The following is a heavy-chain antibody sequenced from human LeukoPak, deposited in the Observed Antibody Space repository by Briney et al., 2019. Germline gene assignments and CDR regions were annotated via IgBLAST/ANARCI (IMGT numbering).Heavy chain of an antibody. Sequence: SETLSLTCTVSGGSISSYYWSWIRQPPGKGLEWIGYIYTSGSTNYNPSLKSRVTISVDTSKDQFSLKLSSVTAADTAVYYCAREDRRYYFDYWGQGTLVTVSS. CDR3: AREDRRYYFDY. CDR1: GGSISSYY. V-gene: IGHV4-4*09. J-gene: IGHJ4*02. CDR2: IYTSGST.